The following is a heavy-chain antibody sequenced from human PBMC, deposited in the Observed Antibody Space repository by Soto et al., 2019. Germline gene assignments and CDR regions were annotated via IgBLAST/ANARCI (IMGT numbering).Heavy chain of an antibody. CDR1: GFNFSSYA. V-gene: IGHV3-30-3*01. CDR3: ARDGRGPITMVRGGSYYYYGMDV. Sequence: GESLRLSCAASGFNFSSYAMHWVRQASGKGLEGVADISYDGSNKYYADSVKGRFTISRDNSKNTLYLQMNSLRAEDTAVYYCARDGRGPITMVRGGSYYYYGMDVWGQGTTVTVSS. CDR2: ISYDGSNK. J-gene: IGHJ6*02. D-gene: IGHD3-10*01.